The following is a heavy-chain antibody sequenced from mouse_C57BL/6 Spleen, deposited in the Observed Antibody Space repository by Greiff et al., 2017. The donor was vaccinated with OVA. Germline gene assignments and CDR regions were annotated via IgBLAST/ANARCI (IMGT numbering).Heavy chain of an antibody. CDR2: ITYDGSST. CDR3: ERITTVGCDY. CDR1: GFTFSDYY. Sequence: DVKLVESEGGLVQPGRSMTLSCTASGFTFSDYYMAWVRQVPEQGLEWVANITYDGSSTSYLASLTSRSIFSRDNAKNILYLQRSRLKSEDTATYYGERITTVGCDYWGQGTTLTVAS. J-gene: IGHJ2*01. V-gene: IGHV5-16*01. D-gene: IGHD1-1*01.